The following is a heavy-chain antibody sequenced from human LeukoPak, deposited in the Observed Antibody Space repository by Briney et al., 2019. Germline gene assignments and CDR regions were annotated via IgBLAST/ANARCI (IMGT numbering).Heavy chain of an antibody. Sequence: ASVKVSCKASGYTFTGYYMHWVRQAPGQGLEWMGWINPNSGDTNYAQKFQGRVTMTRDTSISTAYMELSRLRSDDTAVYYCARGRRTNYYDSSGYYVYWGQGTLVTVSS. CDR1: GYTFTGYY. D-gene: IGHD3-22*01. J-gene: IGHJ4*02. CDR3: ARGRRTNYYDSSGYYVY. CDR2: INPNSGDT. V-gene: IGHV1-2*02.